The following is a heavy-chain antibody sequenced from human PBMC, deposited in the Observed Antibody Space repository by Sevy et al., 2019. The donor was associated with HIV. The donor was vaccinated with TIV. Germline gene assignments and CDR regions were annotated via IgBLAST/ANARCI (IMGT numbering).Heavy chain of an antibody. D-gene: IGHD3-16*01. J-gene: IGHJ4*02. CDR2: VGGSGGST. CDR1: GFTFSNYA. Sequence: LSLTCAASGFTFSNYAMSWVRQAPGKGLEWVSTVGGSGGSTYYADSVKGRFTISRDNAKNTLYLQMNSLRAEDTAVYYCAKKGYYDYVWGSFDYWGQGTLVTVSS. V-gene: IGHV3-23*01. CDR3: AKKGYYDYVWGSFDY.